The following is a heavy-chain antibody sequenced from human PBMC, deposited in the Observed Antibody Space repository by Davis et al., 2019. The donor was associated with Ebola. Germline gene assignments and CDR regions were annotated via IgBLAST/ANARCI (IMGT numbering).Heavy chain of an antibody. V-gene: IGHV3-21*04. CDR1: GFTFSSYG. Sequence: GESLKISCAASGFTFSSYGMNWVRQAPGKGLEWVSSISSDSSYIYYADSVKGRFTISRDNSKNTLYLQMHSLRAEDTALYYCAKVRDSAYYYYYMDFWGKGTTVTVSS. D-gene: IGHD2-15*01. CDR3: AKVRDSAYYYYYMDF. J-gene: IGHJ6*03. CDR2: ISSDSSYI.